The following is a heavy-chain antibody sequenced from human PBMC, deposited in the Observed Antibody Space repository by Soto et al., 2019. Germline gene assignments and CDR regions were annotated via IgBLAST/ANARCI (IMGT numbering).Heavy chain of an antibody. D-gene: IGHD2-2*01. CDR1: GFTFSNAW. Sequence: GGSLRLSCAASGFTFSNAWMSWVRQAPGKGLEWVGRIKSKTDGGTTDYAAPVKGRFTISRDDSKNTLYLQMNSLKTEDTAVYYCTTDLYCSSTSCYSYWGQGTLVTVSS. V-gene: IGHV3-15*01. CDR2: IKSKTDGGTT. CDR3: TTDLYCSSTSCYSY. J-gene: IGHJ4*02.